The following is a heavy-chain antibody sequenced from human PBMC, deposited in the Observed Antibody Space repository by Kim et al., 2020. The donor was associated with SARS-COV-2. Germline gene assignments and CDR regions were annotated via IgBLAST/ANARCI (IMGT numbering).Heavy chain of an antibody. D-gene: IGHD3-16*01. CDR2: ITYKGSTK. CDR1: GFTFNNFG. Sequence: GGSLRLSCAASGFTFNNFGMHWVRQAPGKGLEWVALITYKGSTKYYADSVKGRFTISRDSSKNTLYLQMDSLRPEDTAVYFCANDKSFFMIPFCGESRGLDVWGQGTTVTVSS. J-gene: IGHJ6*02. CDR3: ANDKSFFMIPFCGESRGLDV. V-gene: IGHV3-30*18.